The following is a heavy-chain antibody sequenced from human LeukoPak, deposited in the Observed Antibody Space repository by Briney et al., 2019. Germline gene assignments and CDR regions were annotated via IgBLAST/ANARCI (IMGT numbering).Heavy chain of an antibody. V-gene: IGHV3-30-3*01. J-gene: IGHJ4*02. Sequence: PGRSLRLSCAASGFTFSSYAMHWVRQAPGKGLEWVAVISYDGSNKYYADSVKGRFTISRDNSKNTLYLQMNSLRAEDTAVYYCARDSLLLNDYGDYGLFDYWGQGTLVTVSS. CDR2: ISYDGSNK. CDR3: ARDSLLLNDYGDYGLFDY. CDR1: GFTFSSYA. D-gene: IGHD4-17*01.